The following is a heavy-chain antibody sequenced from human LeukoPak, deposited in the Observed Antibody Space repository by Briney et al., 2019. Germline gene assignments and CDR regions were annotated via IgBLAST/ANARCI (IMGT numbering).Heavy chain of an antibody. CDR1: GFTFSSYW. CDR3: ARAPSEIGGYYPEYFRH. J-gene: IGHJ1*01. CDR2: IKSDGST. V-gene: IGHV3-74*01. D-gene: IGHD3-22*01. Sequence: GGSLRLSCAASGFTFSSYWMSWVRQAPGKGLVWVSRIKSDGSTNYADSVKGRFTISRDNAKNTVSLQMNSLRAEDTGVYYCARAPSEIGGYYPEYFRHWGQGTLVTVSS.